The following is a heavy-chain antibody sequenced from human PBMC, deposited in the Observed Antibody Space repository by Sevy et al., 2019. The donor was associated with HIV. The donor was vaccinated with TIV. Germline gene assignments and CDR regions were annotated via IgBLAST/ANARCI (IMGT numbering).Heavy chain of an antibody. CDR3: ATDKSLRGYSYGFFDY. CDR2: FDPEDGET. Sequence: ASVKVSCKVSGYTLTELSMHWVRQAPGKGLEWMGGFDPEDGETIYAQKFQGRVTMTEDTSTDTAYMELSSLRSEETAVYYWATDKSLRGYSYGFFDYWGQGTLVTVSS. V-gene: IGHV1-24*01. D-gene: IGHD5-18*01. J-gene: IGHJ4*02. CDR1: GYTLTELS.